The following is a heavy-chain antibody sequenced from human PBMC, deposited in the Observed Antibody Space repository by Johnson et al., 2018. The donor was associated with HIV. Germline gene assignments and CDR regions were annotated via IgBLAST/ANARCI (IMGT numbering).Heavy chain of an antibody. Sequence: QVQLVESGGGVVQPGGSLRLSCVASGFNFSNYGMHWVRQAPGKGLEWVSAIGTAGDTYYPGSVKGRFTVSRDNSKNTLYLQMNSLRAEDTAVYYCAREERDGINSAFDIWGQGTMVAVSS. V-gene: IGHV3-NL1*01. D-gene: IGHD5-24*01. CDR3: AREERDGINSAFDI. J-gene: IGHJ3*02. CDR2: IGTAGDT. CDR1: GFNFSNYG.